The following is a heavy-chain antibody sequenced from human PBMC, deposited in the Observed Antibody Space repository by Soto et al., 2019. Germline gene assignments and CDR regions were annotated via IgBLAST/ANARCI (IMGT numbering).Heavy chain of an antibody. CDR1: GGTFSSYA. V-gene: IGHV1-69*13. Sequence: GASVKVSCKASGGTFSSYAISWVRQAPGQGLEWMGGIIPIFGTANYAQKFQGRVTITADESTSTAYMELSSLRSEDTAVYYCGRGGLYDFWSGYYFDYWGQGTLVTVSS. D-gene: IGHD3-3*01. CDR3: GRGGLYDFWSGYYFDY. CDR2: IIPIFGTA. J-gene: IGHJ4*02.